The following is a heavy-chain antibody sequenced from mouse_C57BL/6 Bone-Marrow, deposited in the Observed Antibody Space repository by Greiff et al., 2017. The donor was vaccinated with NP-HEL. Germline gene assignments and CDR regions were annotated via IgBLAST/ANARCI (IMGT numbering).Heavy chain of an antibody. CDR3: ARNYGSSGDY. D-gene: IGHD1-1*01. Sequence: QVQLQQPGAELVKPGASVKMSCKASGYTFTSYWITWVKQRPGQGLEWIGDIYPGSGSTNYTEKFKSKATLTVDTSSSPAYMQLSSLTSEDSAVYYCARNYGSSGDYWGQGTTLTVSS. V-gene: IGHV1-55*01. CDR2: IYPGSGST. J-gene: IGHJ2*01. CDR1: GYTFTSYW.